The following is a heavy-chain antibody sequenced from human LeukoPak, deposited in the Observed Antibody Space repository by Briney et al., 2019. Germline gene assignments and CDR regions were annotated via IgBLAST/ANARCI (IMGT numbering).Heavy chain of an antibody. V-gene: IGHV4-59*08. CDR1: GGSISSYY. CDR3: ASRVDYGVPFDY. CDR2: IYYSGST. D-gene: IGHD4-17*01. J-gene: IGHJ4*02. Sequence: PSETLSLTRSVSGGSISSYYCSWIRQPPGKGREWIGYIYYSGSTNYNPSLKSRVTISVDTSKNQFSLKLSSVTAADTAVYYCASRVDYGVPFDYWGQGTLVTVSS.